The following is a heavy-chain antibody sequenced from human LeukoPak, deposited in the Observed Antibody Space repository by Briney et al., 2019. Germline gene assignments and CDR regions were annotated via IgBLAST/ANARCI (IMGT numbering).Heavy chain of an antibody. CDR1: GFTFSSYG. Sequence: GRSLRLSCAASGFTFSSYGMHWVRQAPGKGLEWVAVIWYDGSNKYYADSVKGRFTISRDNSKNTLYLQMNSLRAEDTAVYYCARSRRPRYGDDGLGYWGQGTLVTVSS. V-gene: IGHV3-33*01. D-gene: IGHD4-17*01. CDR2: IWYDGSNK. J-gene: IGHJ4*02. CDR3: ARSRRPRYGDDGLGY.